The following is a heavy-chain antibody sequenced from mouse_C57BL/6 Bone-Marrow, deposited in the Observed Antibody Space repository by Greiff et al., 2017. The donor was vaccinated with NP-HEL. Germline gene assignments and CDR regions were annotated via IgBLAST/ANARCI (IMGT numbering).Heavy chain of an antibody. Sequence: VQLQQSGAELARPGASVKLSCTASGYTFTSYGISWVKQRTGQGLDWIGEIYPRSGNTYYNAKFKGKAPLTADKSSRTAYMELRSLTSEDAAVDFCARCMGDYGSSYDAMDDWGQGTSVTVSS. CDR2: IYPRSGNT. V-gene: IGHV1-81*01. CDR1: GYTFTSYG. D-gene: IGHD1-1*01. J-gene: IGHJ4*01. CDR3: ARCMGDYGSSYDAMDD.